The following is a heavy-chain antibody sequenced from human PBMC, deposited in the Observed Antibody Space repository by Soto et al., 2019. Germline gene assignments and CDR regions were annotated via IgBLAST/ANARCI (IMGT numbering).Heavy chain of an antibody. CDR1: GFTFSSYA. D-gene: IGHD4-17*01. CDR2: ISYDGSNK. CDR3: ADYAGLFDY. Sequence: GGSLRLSCAASGFTFSSYAMHWVRQATGKGLEWVAVISYDGSNKYYADSVKGRFTISRDNSKNTLYLQMNSLRAEDTAVYYCADYAGLFDYWGQGTLVTVSS. V-gene: IGHV3-30-3*01. J-gene: IGHJ4*02.